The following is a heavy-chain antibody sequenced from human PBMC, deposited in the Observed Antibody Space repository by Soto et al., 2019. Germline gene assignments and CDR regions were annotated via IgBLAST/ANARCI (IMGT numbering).Heavy chain of an antibody. CDR2: IIPILGTA. D-gene: IGHD2-2*02. J-gene: IGHJ4*02. CDR1: GGTFSSYA. V-gene: IGHV1-69*13. CDR3: ARVGAIRNHVDY. Sequence: ASVEVSCQAFGGTFSSYALSWVRQAPGQGLEWMGGIIPILGTANYAQKFQGRVTITADESTSTAYMELSSLRSEDTAVYYCARVGAIRNHVDYWGQGTLVTVSS.